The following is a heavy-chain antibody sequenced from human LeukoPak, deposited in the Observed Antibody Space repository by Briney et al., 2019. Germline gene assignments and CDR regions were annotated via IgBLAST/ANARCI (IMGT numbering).Heavy chain of an antibody. CDR1: GYTFTGYY. CDR3: ARAYYDSSGYLLDY. Sequence: GASVKVSCKAFGYTFTGYYMHWVRQAPGQGLKWMGWINPNSGGTNYAQKFQGRVTMTRDTSISTAYMELSRLRSDDTAVYYCARAYYDSSGYLLDYWGQGTLVTVSS. D-gene: IGHD3-22*01. J-gene: IGHJ4*02. CDR2: INPNSGGT. V-gene: IGHV1-2*02.